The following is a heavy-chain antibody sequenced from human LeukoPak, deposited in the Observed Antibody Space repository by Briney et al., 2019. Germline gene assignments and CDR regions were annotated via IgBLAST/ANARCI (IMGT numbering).Heavy chain of an antibody. V-gene: IGHV4-31*03. Sequence: SETLSLTCTVSGGSISSGGYYWSWIRQHPGKGLEWIGYIYYSGSTYYNPSLKSRVTVSVDTSKNQFSLKLSSVTAADTAVYYCARGSLTTVTTWNNWFDPWGQGALVTVSS. CDR3: ARGSLTTVTTWNNWFDP. J-gene: IGHJ5*02. CDR2: IYYSGST. D-gene: IGHD4-17*01. CDR1: GGSISSGGYY.